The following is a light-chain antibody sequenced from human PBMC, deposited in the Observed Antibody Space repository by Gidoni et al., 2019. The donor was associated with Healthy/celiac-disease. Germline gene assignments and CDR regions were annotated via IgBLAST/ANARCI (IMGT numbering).Light chain of an antibody. V-gene: IGKV2-28*01. CDR1: QSLLHSNGYNY. CDR3: MQSRQSPFT. CDR2: LGS. Sequence: MVMTQSPLSLPVTPGEPASISCRSGQSLLHSNGYNYLDWYLQKPGQSPQLLIYLGSNRASGVPDRFSGSGSGTDFTLQISRVEAEDVGIYYCMQSRQSPFTFGPGTKVDIK. J-gene: IGKJ3*01.